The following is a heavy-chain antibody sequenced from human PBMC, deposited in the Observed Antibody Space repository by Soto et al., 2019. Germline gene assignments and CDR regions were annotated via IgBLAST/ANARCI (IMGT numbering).Heavy chain of an antibody. CDR2: IIPILGIA. V-gene: IGHV1-69*02. CDR3: ARGQPENYYDSSGFLPYYYYGMDV. J-gene: IGHJ6*02. Sequence: ASVKVSCKASGGTFSSYTISWVRQAPGQGLEWMGRIIPILGIANYAQKFQGRVTITADKSTSTAYMELSSLRSEDTAVYYCARGQPENYYDSSGFLPYYYYGMDVWGQGTTVTVSS. CDR1: GGTFSSYT. D-gene: IGHD3-22*01.